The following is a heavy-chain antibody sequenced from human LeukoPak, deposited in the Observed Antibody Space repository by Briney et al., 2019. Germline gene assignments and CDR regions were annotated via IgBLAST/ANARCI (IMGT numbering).Heavy chain of an antibody. J-gene: IGHJ4*02. CDR2: IYHSGST. CDR1: GYSISSGYY. D-gene: IGHD5-18*01. V-gene: IGHV4-38-2*01. CDR3: ARDTAMAVDY. Sequence: PSETLSLTCAVSGYSISSGYYWGWIRQPPGKGLEWIGSIYHSGSTNYNPSLKSRVTISVDTSKNQFSLKLSSVTAADTAVYYCARDTAMAVDYWGQGTLVTVSS.